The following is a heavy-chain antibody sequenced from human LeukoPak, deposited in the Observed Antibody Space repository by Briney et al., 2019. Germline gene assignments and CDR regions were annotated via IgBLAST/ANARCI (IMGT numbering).Heavy chain of an antibody. CDR1: GYTFTDYF. CDR3: ARGGIPVYYYYMDV. J-gene: IGHJ6*03. CDR2: INPNSGGT. D-gene: IGHD1-14*01. V-gene: IGHV1-2*02. Sequence: GASVKVSCKASGYTFTDYFMHWVRQAPGQGLEWMGWINPNSGGTNYTQKFQGRVTITRDTSISTVYMELSRLRSDDTAMYFCARGGIPVYYYYMDVWDKGTTVIVSS.